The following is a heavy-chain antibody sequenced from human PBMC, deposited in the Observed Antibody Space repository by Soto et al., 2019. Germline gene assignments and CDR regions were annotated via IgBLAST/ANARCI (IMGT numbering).Heavy chain of an antibody. CDR3: VRYFQYSSSRPCYYYYYMDF. CDR1: GGSVSRNSAS. Sequence: SQTLSLTCVISGGSVSRNSASWYWIRQSPSRRLDYLGRTYYRSKWYNDYAVSVKSRITINPDTSKNQFFLQLNSVTPEDTAVYYCVRYFQYSSSRPCYYYYYMDFWGKGTTVTVSS. J-gene: IGHJ6*03. CDR2: TYYRSKWYN. D-gene: IGHD6-6*01. V-gene: IGHV6-1*01.